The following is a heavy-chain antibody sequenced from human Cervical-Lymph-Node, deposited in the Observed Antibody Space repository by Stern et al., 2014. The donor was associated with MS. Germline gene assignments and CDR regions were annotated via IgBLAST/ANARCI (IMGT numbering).Heavy chain of an antibody. CDR1: GFTFGSSG. CDR2: VSYDGTYK. CDR3: AKGTFSGSYFGDS. J-gene: IGHJ4*02. V-gene: IGHV3-30*18. D-gene: IGHD2/OR15-2a*01. Sequence: VQLEESGGGVVQPGTSLRLSCVGSGFTFGSSGMHWVRQAPGKGLEWVAAVSYDGTYKHYADSLKGRFTISRDNSKNTLYLRMDSLRVEDTALYYCAKGTFSGSYFGDSWGQGTLVTVSS.